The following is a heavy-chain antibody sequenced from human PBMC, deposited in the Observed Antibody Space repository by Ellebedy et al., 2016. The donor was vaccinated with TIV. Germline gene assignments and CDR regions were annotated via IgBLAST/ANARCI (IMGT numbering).Heavy chain of an antibody. D-gene: IGHD3-10*01. V-gene: IGHV1-46*01. CDR1: GYTFTSYY. Sequence: ASVKVSCXASGYTFTSYYMHWVRQAPGQGLEWMGIINPSGGSTGYAQKFQGRVTMTRDTSTSTVYMELSSLRSEDTAVYHCARVPTYYYGSGSSYGMDVWGQGTTVTVSS. CDR2: INPSGGST. CDR3: ARVPTYYYGSGSSYGMDV. J-gene: IGHJ6*02.